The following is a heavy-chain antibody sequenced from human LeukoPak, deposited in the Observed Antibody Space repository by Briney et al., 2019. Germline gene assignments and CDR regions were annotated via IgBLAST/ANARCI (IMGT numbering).Heavy chain of an antibody. J-gene: IGHJ4*02. V-gene: IGHV4-59*08. Sequence: SETLSLTCTVSGGSIGTYYWSWIRQPPGKGLEWIGCINYRGSTNYNPSLKSRVTISVDTSKNQFSLKLSSVTAADTAVYYCARHADYYDSSGYPYFDYWGQGTLVTVS. CDR1: GGSIGTYY. CDR2: INYRGST. CDR3: ARHADYYDSSGYPYFDY. D-gene: IGHD3-22*01.